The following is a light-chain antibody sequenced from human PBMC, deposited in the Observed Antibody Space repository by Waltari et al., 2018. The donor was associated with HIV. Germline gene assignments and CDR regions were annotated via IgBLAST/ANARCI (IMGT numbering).Light chain of an antibody. J-gene: IGKJ4*01. CDR1: QGVNSN. CDR2: GVS. V-gene: IGKV3-15*01. CDR3: QQCNNWPLT. Sequence: EVVMTQSPATLSASPGERATLSCRASQGVNSNLAWYQQRPGQAPRLLIYGVSTRATGVPARCSGSGSGTDFTLTISSLQSEDFAVYYCQQCNNWPLTFGGGTKVEIK.